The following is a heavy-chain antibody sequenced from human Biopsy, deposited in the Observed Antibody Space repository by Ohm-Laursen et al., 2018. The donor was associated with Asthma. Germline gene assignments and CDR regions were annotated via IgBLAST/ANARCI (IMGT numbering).Heavy chain of an antibody. V-gene: IGHV1-2*06. J-gene: IGHJ5*02. CDR3: ARGQKSPGDRWFDP. Sequence: ASVKVSCKTSGYTFIGYHIHWVRQAPGQGLEWMGRINPNSGGTNYAQKFQGRVAMTSDTSISTAYMELSRLRSDDTALYYCARGQKSPGDRWFDPWGQGTLVTASS. D-gene: IGHD7-27*01. CDR1: GYTFIGYH. CDR2: INPNSGGT.